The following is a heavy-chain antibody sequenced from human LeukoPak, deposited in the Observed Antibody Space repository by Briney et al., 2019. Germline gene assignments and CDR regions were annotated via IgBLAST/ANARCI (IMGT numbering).Heavy chain of an antibody. J-gene: IGHJ4*02. CDR2: INHSGST. Sequence: SETLSLTCTVSGDSISGYYWSWIRQPPGKGLEWIGEINHSGSTNYNPSLKSRVTISVDTSKNQFSLKLSSVTAADTAVYYCARGAGDTAMAYWGQGTLVTVSS. CDR3: ARGAGDTAMAY. V-gene: IGHV4-34*01. CDR1: GDSISGYY. D-gene: IGHD5-18*01.